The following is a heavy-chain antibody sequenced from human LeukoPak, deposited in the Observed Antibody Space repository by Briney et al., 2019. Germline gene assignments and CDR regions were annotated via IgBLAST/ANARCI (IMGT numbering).Heavy chain of an antibody. CDR1: GITLSNYA. J-gene: IGHJ4*02. Sequence: GGSLRLSCGVSGITLSNYAMSWVRQAPGKGLEWVSNINWNTGVIVYADSVKGRFTVSRDNAKTSLFLQMNSLRAEDTALYYCAMESRIAVAAIDYWGQGTLVTVSS. D-gene: IGHD6-19*01. CDR3: AMESRIAVAAIDY. V-gene: IGHV3-20*04. CDR2: INWNTGVI.